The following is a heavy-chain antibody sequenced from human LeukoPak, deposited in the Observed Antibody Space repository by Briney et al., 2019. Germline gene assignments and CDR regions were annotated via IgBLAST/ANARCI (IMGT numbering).Heavy chain of an antibody. V-gene: IGHV5-51*01. D-gene: IGHD3-3*01. J-gene: IGHJ3*02. CDR2: IYPGDSDT. CDR3: ARRTTIFGPNDAFDI. Sequence: GESLTISCKGSGYSFTSYWIGWVRQMPGKGLEWMGIIYPGDSDTRYSPSFQGQVTISADKSISTAYLQWSSLKASDTAMYYCARRTTIFGPNDAFDIWGQGTMVTVSS. CDR1: GYSFTSYW.